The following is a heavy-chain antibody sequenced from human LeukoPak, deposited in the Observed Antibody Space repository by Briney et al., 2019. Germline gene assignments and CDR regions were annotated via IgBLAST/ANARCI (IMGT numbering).Heavy chain of an antibody. CDR1: GVSISSGGYY. Sequence: SQTLSLTCTVSGVSISSGGYYWNWIRQHPVKGLEWIGYIYYSGSTYYNPSLNSRLAISVDTSKNQLSLKLSSVTAADTAVYYCARGVGYDFWSGYRVYFDNWGQGTLVSVSS. J-gene: IGHJ4*02. CDR2: IYYSGST. V-gene: IGHV4-31*03. CDR3: ARGVGYDFWSGYRVYFDN. D-gene: IGHD3-3*01.